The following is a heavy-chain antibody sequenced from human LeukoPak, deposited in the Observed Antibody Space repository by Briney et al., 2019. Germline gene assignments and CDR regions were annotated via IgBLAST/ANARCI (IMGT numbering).Heavy chain of an antibody. D-gene: IGHD4-11*01. CDR1: RFTFSHFG. Sequence: PGGSLTLSCVASRFTFSHFGMHWVRQAPGKGLEWVAVIWSDATNQYYADSVKGRFTISRDNSRNTVFLHMNNLRVEDTAVYFCAKDAQRGFDYSNSLESWGQGTLVTVSS. V-gene: IGHV3-33*06. CDR3: AKDAQRGFDYSNSLES. CDR2: IWSDATNQ. J-gene: IGHJ4*02.